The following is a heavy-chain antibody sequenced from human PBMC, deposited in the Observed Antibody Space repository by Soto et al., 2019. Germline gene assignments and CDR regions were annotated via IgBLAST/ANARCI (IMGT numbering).Heavy chain of an antibody. CDR2: INAGNGNT. J-gene: IGHJ4*02. CDR3: ARESIVVPAACDY. CDR1: GYTFTSYA. D-gene: IGHD2-2*01. Sequence: ASVKVSCKASGYTFTSYAMHWVRQAPGQRLEWMGWINAGNGNTKYSQKSQGRVTINRDTSARTAYMELSSLRSEDTAVYYCARESIVVPAACDYWGQGTLVTVSS. V-gene: IGHV1-3*01.